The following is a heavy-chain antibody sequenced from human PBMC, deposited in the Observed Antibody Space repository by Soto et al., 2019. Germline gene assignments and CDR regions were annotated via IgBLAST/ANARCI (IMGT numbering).Heavy chain of an antibody. Sequence: PGESLKISCTASGYNFPGYWIGWVCQMPGKGLEWMGRIAPADSYTNYSPSFHGHVTMSVDRSTSTAYLQWGSLKASDTAMYYCVRVPIGHSDDSGYSDSWGQGTQVNVSS. D-gene: IGHD3-22*01. CDR1: GYNFPGYW. CDR2: IAPADSYT. CDR3: VRVPIGHSDDSGYSDS. J-gene: IGHJ5*01. V-gene: IGHV5-10-1*01.